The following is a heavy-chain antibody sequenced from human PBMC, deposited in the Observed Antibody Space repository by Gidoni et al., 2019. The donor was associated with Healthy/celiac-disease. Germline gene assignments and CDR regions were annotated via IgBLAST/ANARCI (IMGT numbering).Heavy chain of an antibody. J-gene: IGHJ3*02. V-gene: IGHV4-34*01. CDR2: INHSGST. CDR1: GGSFSGYY. D-gene: IGHD1-1*01. CDR3: ARTTEDAFDI. Sequence: QVQLQQWGAGLLKPSETLSLPCAVYGGSFSGYYWSWIRQPPGKGLEGIGEINHSGSTNYNPSLKSRVTMSVDTSKNQFSLKLSSVTAADTAVYYCARTTEDAFDIWGQGTMVTVSS.